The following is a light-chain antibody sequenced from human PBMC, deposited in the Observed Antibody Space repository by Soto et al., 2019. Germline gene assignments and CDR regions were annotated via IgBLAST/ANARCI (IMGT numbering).Light chain of an antibody. CDR2: GAS. V-gene: IGKV3-20*01. CDR3: QQYGSSLGT. J-gene: IGKJ1*01. CDR1: QSVSSSH. Sequence: EIVLTQSPFTLSFCPCDAATLSCSASQSVSSSHLAWYQQKPGQAPRLLIYGASSRATGIPDRFSGSGSGTDFTLTISRLEPEDFAVYYCQQYGSSLGTFGQGTKVDI.